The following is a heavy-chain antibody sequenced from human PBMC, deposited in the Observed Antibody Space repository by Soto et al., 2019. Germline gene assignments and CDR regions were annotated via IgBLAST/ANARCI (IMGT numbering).Heavy chain of an antibody. J-gene: IGHJ5*02. Sequence: PSQTLSLTCAISVDSVSSDSVTWNWIRQSPSRGLECLGRIYSRPTWYKDYATSVQGRISISPDTSKNHLSLQLSSVTPEDTAVYYCTSESHGHLRGFETWGQGSRLTASS. CDR2: IYSRPTWYK. CDR1: VDSVSSDSVT. D-gene: IGHD4-17*01. V-gene: IGHV6-1*01. CDR3: TSESHGHLRGFET.